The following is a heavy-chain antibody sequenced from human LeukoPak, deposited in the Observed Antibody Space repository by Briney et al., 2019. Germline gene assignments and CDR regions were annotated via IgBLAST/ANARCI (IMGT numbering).Heavy chain of an antibody. D-gene: IGHD3-10*01. J-gene: IGHJ4*02. CDR1: GFTFSSYA. CDR2: ISSNGGTT. CDR3: VKGIKGWFGESYDY. Sequence: GGSLRLACSASGFTFSSYAMHWVRQAPGKGLEYVSGISSNGGTTYYADSVKGRFTISRDNSKSTLYVQMNSLRVEDTAVYYCVKGIKGWFGESYDYWGQGTLVTVSS. V-gene: IGHV3-64*05.